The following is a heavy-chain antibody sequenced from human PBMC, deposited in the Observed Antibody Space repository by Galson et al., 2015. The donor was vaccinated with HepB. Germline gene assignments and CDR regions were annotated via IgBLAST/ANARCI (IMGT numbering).Heavy chain of an antibody. CDR2: ISGSGGST. CDR3: AKVFPHLEGMIVVVIGAFDI. Sequence: SLRLSCAASGFTFSSYAMSWVRQAPGKGLEWVSAISGSGGSTYYADSVKGRFTISRDNSKNTLYLQMNSLRAEDTAVYYCAKVFPHLEGMIVVVIGAFDIWGQGTMVTVSS. V-gene: IGHV3-23*01. J-gene: IGHJ3*02. D-gene: IGHD3-22*01. CDR1: GFTFSSYA.